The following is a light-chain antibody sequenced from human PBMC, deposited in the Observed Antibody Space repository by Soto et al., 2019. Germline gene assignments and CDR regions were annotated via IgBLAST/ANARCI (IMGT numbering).Light chain of an antibody. Sequence: DIVMTQSPDSLAVSLGERATINCKSSQSVLYSSNNKNYLAWYQQKPGQPPKLLIYWASTRESGVPDRFSGSGSGTDFILIISSLQAEDVAVYCCQQYYSTPTWTFGQGTKVEIK. CDR3: QQYYSTPTWT. CDR2: WAS. CDR1: QSVLYSSNNKNY. V-gene: IGKV4-1*01. J-gene: IGKJ1*01.